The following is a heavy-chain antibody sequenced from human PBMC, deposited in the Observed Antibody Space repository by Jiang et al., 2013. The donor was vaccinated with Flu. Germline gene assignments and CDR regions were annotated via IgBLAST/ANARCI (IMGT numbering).Heavy chain of an antibody. CDR1: GYTFNAYF. J-gene: IGHJ4*03. CDR2: INPNSGDT. CDR3: ARAYYYDSSAYYFDY. V-gene: IGHV1-2*04. Sequence: GAEVKKPGASVKVSCKASGYTFNAYFIHWVRQAPGQGLEWMGRINPNSGDTNYAQKFQDWVTMTRDTSINTAYMEVNRLRSDDTAIYYCARAYYYDSSAYYFDYWGKGPWSPSP. D-gene: IGHD3-22*01.